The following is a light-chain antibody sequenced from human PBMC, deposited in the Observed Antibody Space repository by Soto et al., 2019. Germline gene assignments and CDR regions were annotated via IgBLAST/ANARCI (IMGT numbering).Light chain of an antibody. CDR3: TSYVGNDIWV. CDR2: EVT. V-gene: IGLV2-8*01. Sequence: QSALTQPPSASGSPGQSVTISCTGTSSDVGAYKYVSWYQQYPGKAPKLMIYEVTNRPSGVPARFSGSKSGNTASLTVSGVLAEDEADYYCTSYVGNDIWVFGGGTKVNVL. J-gene: IGLJ3*02. CDR1: SSDVGAYKY.